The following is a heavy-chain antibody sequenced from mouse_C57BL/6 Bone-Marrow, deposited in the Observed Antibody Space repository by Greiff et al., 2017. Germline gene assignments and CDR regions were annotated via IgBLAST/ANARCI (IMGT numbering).Heavy chain of an antibody. V-gene: IGHV1-69*01. D-gene: IGHD4-1*01. J-gene: IGHJ3*01. CDR3: ARGGLWDNWFAY. CDR2: IDPSDSYT. Sequence: VQLQQPGAELVMPGASVKLSCKASGYTFTSYWMHWVKQRPGQGLEWIGEIDPSDSYTNYNPKFQGKSTLTVDKSSSTAYMQLSSLTSEDSAVDYCARGGLWDNWFAYWGQGTLVTVSA. CDR1: GYTFTSYW.